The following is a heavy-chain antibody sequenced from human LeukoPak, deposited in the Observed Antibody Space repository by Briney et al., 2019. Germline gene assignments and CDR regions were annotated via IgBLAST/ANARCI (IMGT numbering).Heavy chain of an antibody. Sequence: PSETLSLTXAVYGGSFSGYYWSWIRQPPGKGLEWIGEINHSGSTNYNPSLKSRVTISVDTSKNQFSLKLSSVTAADTAVYYCARGRSLGYWGQGTLVTVSS. CDR2: INHSGST. CDR3: ARGRSLGY. J-gene: IGHJ4*02. D-gene: IGHD3-16*01. V-gene: IGHV4-34*01. CDR1: GGSFSGYY.